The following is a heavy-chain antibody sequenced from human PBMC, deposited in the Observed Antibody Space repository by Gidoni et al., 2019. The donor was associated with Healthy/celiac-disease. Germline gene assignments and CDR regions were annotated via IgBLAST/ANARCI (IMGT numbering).Heavy chain of an antibody. CDR2: ISGSGGSK. J-gene: IGHJ4*02. CDR3: AKDPSREFLVDY. D-gene: IGHD3-3*01. CDR1: GFTFSSDA. V-gene: IGHV3-23*04. Sequence: EVQLVQSGGGLVQPGVSLGRSCAASGFTFSSDAMSWVRQAPGKGLEWVSAISGSGGSKYYSASVKGRFTISRDNSKNTLYLQMNGLRAEDTAVYYCAKDPSREFLVDYWGQGTLVTVSS.